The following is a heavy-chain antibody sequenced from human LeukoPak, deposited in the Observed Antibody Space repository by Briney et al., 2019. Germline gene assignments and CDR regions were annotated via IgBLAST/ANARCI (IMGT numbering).Heavy chain of an antibody. Sequence: PSETLSLTCAVYGGSFSGYYWRWIRQPPGKGLEWIGEINHSGSTNYNPSLKSRVTISVDTSKNQFSLKLSSVTAADTAVYYCARGSGFWSGYYSYFDYWGQGTLVTVSS. D-gene: IGHD3-3*01. CDR1: GGSFSGYY. V-gene: IGHV4-34*01. CDR3: ARGSGFWSGYYSYFDY. J-gene: IGHJ4*02. CDR2: INHSGST.